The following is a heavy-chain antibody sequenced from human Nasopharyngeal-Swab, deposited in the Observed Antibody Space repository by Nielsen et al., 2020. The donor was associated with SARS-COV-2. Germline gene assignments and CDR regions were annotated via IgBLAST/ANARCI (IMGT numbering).Heavy chain of an antibody. V-gene: IGHV4-34*01. CDR3: ARITMVRGASN. Sequence: SETLSLTYAVYGGSFSGYYWSWIRQPPGKGLEWIGEINHSGSTNYNPSLKSRVTISVDTSKNQFSLKLSSETAADTAVYYCARITMVRGASNWGQGTLVTVSS. CDR2: INHSGST. D-gene: IGHD3-10*01. J-gene: IGHJ4*02. CDR1: GGSFSGYY.